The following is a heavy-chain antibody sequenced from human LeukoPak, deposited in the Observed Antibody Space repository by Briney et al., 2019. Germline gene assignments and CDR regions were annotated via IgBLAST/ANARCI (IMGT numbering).Heavy chain of an antibody. CDR2: INHSGST. CDR1: GGSFSGYY. CDR3: ASVAVAGWNY. J-gene: IGHJ4*02. D-gene: IGHD6-19*01. V-gene: IGHV4-34*01. Sequence: SETLSLTCAVYGGSFSGYYWSWIRQPPGKGLGWIGEINHSGSTNYNPSLKSRVTISVDTSKNQFSLKLSSVTAADTAVYYCASVAVAGWNYWGQGTLVTVSS.